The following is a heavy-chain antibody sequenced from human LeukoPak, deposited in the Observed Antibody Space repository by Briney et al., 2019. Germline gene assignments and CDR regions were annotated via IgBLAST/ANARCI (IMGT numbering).Heavy chain of an antibody. CDR2: INAEGSRT. D-gene: IGHD2-15*01. V-gene: IGHV3-74*01. Sequence: GGSLRLSCAASGFTFSTYWMHWVRQVPGKGLVWVARINAEGSRTIYADSVRGRFTISRDTAKNTLHLQMSSLRAEDTAVYYCARDAGYCSGGNCYSDDYFDYWGQGTLVTVSS. J-gene: IGHJ4*02. CDR1: GFTFSTYW. CDR3: ARDAGYCSGGNCYSDDYFDY.